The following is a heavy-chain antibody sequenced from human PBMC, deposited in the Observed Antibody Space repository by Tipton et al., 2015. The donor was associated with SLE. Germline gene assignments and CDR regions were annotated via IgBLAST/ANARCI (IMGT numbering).Heavy chain of an antibody. CDR2: IYYSGST. Sequence: TLSLTCAVSGGSINNYYWSWIRQPPGKGLEWIGYIYYSGSTNYNPSLRSRVTISVDTSKNQFSLKLSSVTAADTAVYYCARGAPREKEYYYYYMDVWGKGTTVTVSS. CDR1: GGSINNYY. CDR3: ARGAPREKEYYYYYMDV. J-gene: IGHJ6*03. V-gene: IGHV4-59*01.